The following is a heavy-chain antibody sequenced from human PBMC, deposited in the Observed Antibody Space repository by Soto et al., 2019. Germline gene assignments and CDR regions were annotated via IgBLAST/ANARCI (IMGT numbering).Heavy chain of an antibody. J-gene: IGHJ4*02. CDR1: GYTFTSYG. V-gene: IGHV1-18*01. CDR3: ARDGAYSSGWYEVFDY. D-gene: IGHD6-19*01. CDR2: ISAYNGNT. Sequence: ASVKVSCKASGYTFTSYGISWVRQAPGQGLEWMGWISAYNGNTNYAQKLQGRVTITRDTSASTAYMELSSLRSEDTAVYYCARDGAYSSGWYEVFDYWGQGTLVTVSS.